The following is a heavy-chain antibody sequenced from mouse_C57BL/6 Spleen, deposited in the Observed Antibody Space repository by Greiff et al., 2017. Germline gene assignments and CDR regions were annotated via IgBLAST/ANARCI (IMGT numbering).Heavy chain of an antibody. D-gene: IGHD2-3*01. CDR1: GFTFSSYA. CDR3: ARERVYDGYYVGDD. Sequence: EVMLVESGGGLVKPGGSLKLSCAASGFTFSSYAMSWVRQTPEKRLEWVATISDGGSYTYYPDNVKGRFTISRDNAKNNLYLQMSHLKSEDTAMYYCARERVYDGYYVGDDWGQGTTLTVSS. CDR2: ISDGGSYT. J-gene: IGHJ2*01. V-gene: IGHV5-4*01.